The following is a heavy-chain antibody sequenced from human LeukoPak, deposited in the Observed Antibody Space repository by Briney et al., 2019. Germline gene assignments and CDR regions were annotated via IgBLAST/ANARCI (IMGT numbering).Heavy chain of an antibody. CDR1: GFTFSNAW. Sequence: GGSLRLSCAASGFTFSNAWMSWVRQAPGKGLEWVGRIKSKTDGGTTDYAAPVKGRFTISRDSSKNTLYLQMNSLRAEDTAVYYCAKDGARGIRFGKIPHYFDYWGQGTLVTVSS. CDR2: IKSKTDGGTT. CDR3: AKDGARGIRFGKIPHYFDY. J-gene: IGHJ4*02. D-gene: IGHD3-10*01. V-gene: IGHV3-15*01.